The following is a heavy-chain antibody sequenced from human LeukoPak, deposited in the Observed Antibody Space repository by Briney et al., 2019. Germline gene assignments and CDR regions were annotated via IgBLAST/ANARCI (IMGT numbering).Heavy chain of an antibody. V-gene: IGHV4-30-2*01. CDR3: ARATYSSSSTDEYFQH. CDR1: GGSISSGGYY. CDR2: IYHSGST. J-gene: IGHJ1*01. D-gene: IGHD6-6*01. Sequence: SETLSLTCTVSGGSISSGGYYWSWIRQPPGKGLEWIGYIYHSGSTYYNPSLKSRVTISVDRSKNQCSLKLSSVTAADTAVYYCARATYSSSSTDEYFQHWGQGTLVTVSS.